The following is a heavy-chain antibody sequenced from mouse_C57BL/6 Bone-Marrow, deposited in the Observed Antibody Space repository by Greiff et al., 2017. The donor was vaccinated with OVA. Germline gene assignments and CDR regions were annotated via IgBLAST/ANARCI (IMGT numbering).Heavy chain of an antibody. V-gene: IGHV14-3*01. Sequence: EVQGVESVAELVRPGASVKLSCTASGFNIKNTYMHWVKQRPEQGLEWIGRIDPANGNTKYAPKFQGKATITADTSSNTAYLQLSSLTSEDTAIYYCARGCDGSYYYAMDYWGQGTSVTVSS. CDR3: ARGCDGSYYYAMDY. D-gene: IGHD2-3*01. J-gene: IGHJ4*01. CDR1: GFNIKNTY. CDR2: IDPANGNT.